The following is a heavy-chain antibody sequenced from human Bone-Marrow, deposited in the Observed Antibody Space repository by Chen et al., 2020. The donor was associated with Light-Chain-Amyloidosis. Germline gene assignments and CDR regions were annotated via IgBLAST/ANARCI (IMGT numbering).Heavy chain of an antibody. CDR2: MPTDVTKT. V-gene: IGHV3-74*01. Sequence: EVQLVESGGALVQAGGSLRLSCAASGFTLNTYWMHWVRQPPGGGLVWVARMPTDVTKTVYADSVKGRFTVSRDDAKNTLYLEMNSLRVEDTGLYFCARDRGRFSYNRGGLDSWGQGTLVTVSS. CDR3: ARDRGRFSYNRGGLDS. D-gene: IGHD3-10*01. CDR1: GFTLNTYW. J-gene: IGHJ4*02.